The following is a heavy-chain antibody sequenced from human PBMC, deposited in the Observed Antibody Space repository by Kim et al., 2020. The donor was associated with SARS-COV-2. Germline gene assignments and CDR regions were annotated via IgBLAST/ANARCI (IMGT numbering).Heavy chain of an antibody. V-gene: IGHV1-24*01. CDR1: GYTLTELS. CDR3: ATVGAGSAYYYYYGMDV. CDR2: FDPEDGET. Sequence: ASVKVSCKVSGYTLTELSMHWVRQAPGKGLEWMGGFDPEDGETIYAQKFQGRVTMTEDTSTDTAYMELRSLRSEDTAVYYCATVGAGSAYYYYYGMDVWGQGNTVTVSS. D-gene: IGHD3-10*01. J-gene: IGHJ6*02.